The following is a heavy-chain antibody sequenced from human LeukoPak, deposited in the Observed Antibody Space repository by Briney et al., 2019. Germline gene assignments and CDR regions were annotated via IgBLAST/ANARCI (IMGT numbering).Heavy chain of an antibody. Sequence: GGSLRLSCAASGFTFSNFGMSWVRQVPGKGLEWVAFIRYDGSNKYYADSVKGRFTISRDNSKNTLYLQMNSLRAEDTAVYYCVKVVPAVYWGQGTLVTVSS. CDR3: VKVVPAVY. CDR1: GFTFSNFG. CDR2: IRYDGSNK. D-gene: IGHD4/OR15-4a*01. V-gene: IGHV3-30*02. J-gene: IGHJ4*02.